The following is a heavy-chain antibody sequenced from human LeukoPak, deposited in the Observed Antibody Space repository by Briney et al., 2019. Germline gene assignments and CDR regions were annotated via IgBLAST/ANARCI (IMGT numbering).Heavy chain of an antibody. CDR2: INHSGST. V-gene: IGHV4-34*01. Sequence: SETLSLSCAVYGGSFRGYYWSSIRHPPGKGLEWIGEINHSGSTHYNPPLESRVTISVDTSETQFSLKLSSVTAADTAVYYCARGPRAIYYYDSSGYLDYWGQGTLVTVSS. J-gene: IGHJ4*02. CDR1: GGSFRGYY. D-gene: IGHD3-22*01. CDR3: ARGPRAIYYYDSSGYLDY.